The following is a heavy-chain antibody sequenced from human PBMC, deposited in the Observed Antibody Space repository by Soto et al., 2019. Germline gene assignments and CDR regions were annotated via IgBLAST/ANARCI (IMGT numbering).Heavy chain of an antibody. CDR3: VRVRWLRSRTGGWFDP. CDR2: INHSGST. V-gene: IGHV4-34*01. D-gene: IGHD5-12*01. Sequence: QVQLQQWGAGLLKPSETLSLTCAVYGGSFSGYYWSWIRQPPGKGLEWIGEINHSGSTNYNPSLKSRVTISVDTSKNQFSLKLSSVTAADTAVYYCVRVRWLRSRTGGWFDPWGQGTLVTVSS. J-gene: IGHJ5*02. CDR1: GGSFSGYY.